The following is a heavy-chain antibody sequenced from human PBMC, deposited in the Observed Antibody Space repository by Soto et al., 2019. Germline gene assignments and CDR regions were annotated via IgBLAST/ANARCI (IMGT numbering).Heavy chain of an antibody. CDR3: AKDQQSIAPVTAVFDY. D-gene: IGHD6-13*01. CDR2: ISVSVGST. V-gene: IGHV3-23*01. Sequence: AVSLRLAFATSGFTFSNYSMSWVLQAPGKGLELVSAISVSVGSTYYADSVKGRFTISRDNSKNTLYLQMNSLRAEDTAVYYCAKDQQSIAPVTAVFDYWGQGT. J-gene: IGHJ4*02. CDR1: GFTFSNYS.